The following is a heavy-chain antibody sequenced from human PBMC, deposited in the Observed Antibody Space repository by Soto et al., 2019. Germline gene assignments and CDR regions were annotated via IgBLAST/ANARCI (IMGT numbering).Heavy chain of an antibody. J-gene: IGHJ4*02. D-gene: IGHD3-3*01. V-gene: IGHV3-23*01. Sequence: PGGSLRLSCAASGFTFSSAAMSWVRQAPGKGLEWVSTISVAVGSTYYADAVKGRFTISRDNSKNTLYLQMNSLRAEDTALYYCAQLTTNWGQGTLVTVSS. CDR1: GFTFSSAA. CDR3: AQLTTN. CDR2: ISVAVGST.